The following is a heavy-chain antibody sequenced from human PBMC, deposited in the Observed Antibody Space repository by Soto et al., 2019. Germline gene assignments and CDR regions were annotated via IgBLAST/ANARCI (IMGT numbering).Heavy chain of an antibody. CDR3: ARDLKTTVVRAYDY. J-gene: IGHJ4*02. CDR2: RSGTGSTT. V-gene: IGHV3-23*01. Sequence: EVQLLESGGGLVQPGGSLRLSCAASGFTFSSYAMTWVRQAPGKGPEWGSVRSGTGSTTYYADSVKGRFTISRDNYKNTLNLQVKILTAEDTAVYYCARDLKTTVVRAYDYWGQGTLVTVSS. D-gene: IGHD4-17*01. CDR1: GFTFSSYA.